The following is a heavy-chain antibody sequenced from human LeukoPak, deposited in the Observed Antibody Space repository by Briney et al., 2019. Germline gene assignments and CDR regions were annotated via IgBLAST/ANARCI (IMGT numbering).Heavy chain of an antibody. V-gene: IGHV3-48*01. Sequence: PGGSLRLSCAATGFTFSSYHMHWVRQAPGKGLEWVSCISSSSTSIYYADSVKGRFTISRDNAENSLFLQMNNLRAEDTAVYYCAKKQGYGDNHWYFDLWGRGTLITVSS. J-gene: IGHJ2*01. CDR3: AKKQGYGDNHWYFDL. D-gene: IGHD4-17*01. CDR1: GFTFSSYH. CDR2: ISSSSTSI.